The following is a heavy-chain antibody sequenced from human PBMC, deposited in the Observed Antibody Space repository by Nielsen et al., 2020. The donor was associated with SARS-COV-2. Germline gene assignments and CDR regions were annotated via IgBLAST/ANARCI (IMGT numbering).Heavy chain of an antibody. J-gene: IGHJ4*02. D-gene: IGHD2-8*01. V-gene: IGHV1-18*04. Sequence: ASVKVSCKASGYTFTSYGISWVRQAPGQGLEWMGWISAYSGNTNYAQKLQGRVTMTTDTSTSTAYMELRSLRSDDTAVYYCARTKITSIVLMVYATQGIDYWGQGTLVTVSS. CDR1: GYTFTSYG. CDR3: ARTKITSIVLMVYATQGIDY. CDR2: ISAYSGNT.